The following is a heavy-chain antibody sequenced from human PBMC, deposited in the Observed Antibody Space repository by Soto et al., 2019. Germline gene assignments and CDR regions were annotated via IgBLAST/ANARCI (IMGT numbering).Heavy chain of an antibody. V-gene: IGHV3-7*01. Sequence: GGSLRLSCAASEFTFDKYYMTWVRQAPGKGPEWVANIKPDGSEQYYVDSVKGRFTISRDNANNSLYLQMNSLRAEDTAVYFCARGNWNYYYGFDVWGQGTTVTISS. J-gene: IGHJ6*02. CDR1: EFTFDKYY. CDR2: IKPDGSEQ. D-gene: IGHD1-20*01. CDR3: ARGNWNYYYGFDV.